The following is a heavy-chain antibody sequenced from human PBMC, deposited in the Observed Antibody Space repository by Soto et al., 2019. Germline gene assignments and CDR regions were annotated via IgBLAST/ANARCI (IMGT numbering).Heavy chain of an antibody. D-gene: IGHD2-15*01. V-gene: IGHV3-23*01. J-gene: IGHJ4*02. CDR3: AKTEGVVDPGDFDY. Sequence: GGSLRLACAASGFTFSSYAMSWVRQAPGKGLEWVSAISVSGGSTYYADSVKGRFTISRDNSKNTLYLQMNSLRAEDTAVYYCAKTEGVVDPGDFDYWGQGTQVTVSS. CDR2: ISVSGGST. CDR1: GFTFSSYA.